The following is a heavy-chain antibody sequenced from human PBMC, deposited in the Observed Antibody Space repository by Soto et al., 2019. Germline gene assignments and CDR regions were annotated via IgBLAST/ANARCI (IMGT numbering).Heavy chain of an antibody. J-gene: IGHJ6*02. CDR2: IIPIFGTA. CDR3: SIAAAGYYYYYGMDV. D-gene: IGHD6-13*01. CDR1: GGTFSSYA. Sequence: SVKVSCKASGGTFSSYAISWVRQAPGQGLEWMGGIIPIFGTANYAQKFQGRVTITADESTSTAYMELSSLRSEDTAVYYCSIAAAGYYYYYGMDVWGQGTTVTVSS. V-gene: IGHV1-69*13.